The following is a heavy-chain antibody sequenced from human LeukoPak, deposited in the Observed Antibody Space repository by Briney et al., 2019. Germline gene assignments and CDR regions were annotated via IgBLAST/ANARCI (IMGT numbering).Heavy chain of an antibody. J-gene: IGHJ4*02. CDR2: IYFSGST. CDR3: ARSPIAAAGIGY. Sequence: SETLSLTCSVSGGSIRSSSYYWGWIRQPPGKGLEWIGSIYFSGSTHYNPSLKSRVTMLVDMSENQFSLKLSSVTAADTAVYYCARSPIAAAGIGYWGQGTLVTVSS. CDR1: GGSIRSSSYY. V-gene: IGHV4-39*07. D-gene: IGHD6-13*01.